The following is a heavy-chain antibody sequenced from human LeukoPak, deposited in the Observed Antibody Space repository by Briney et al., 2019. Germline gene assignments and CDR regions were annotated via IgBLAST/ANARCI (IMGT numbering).Heavy chain of an antibody. V-gene: IGHV3-7*03. Sequence: PGGSLRLSCTASGFIFSGSWMAWIRQAPGEGLEWVAIIKKDGSERYYVDSMKGRFTISRDNAKSSLFLQMNSLRAEDTAIYYCTTDTWYSAGHWGQGTLVTVSS. CDR1: GFIFSGSW. CDR3: TTDTWYSAGH. CDR2: IKKDGSER. J-gene: IGHJ4*02. D-gene: IGHD2-15*01.